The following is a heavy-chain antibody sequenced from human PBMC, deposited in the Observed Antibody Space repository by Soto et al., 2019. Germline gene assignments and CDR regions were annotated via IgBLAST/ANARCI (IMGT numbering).Heavy chain of an antibody. CDR2: IYWDDDK. CDR3: VHQECNNNNFYFDL. Sequence: QITLKESGPELVKPTQTLTLTCTFSGFSLSTSGVAVGWIRQPPGKALEWLSLIYWDDDKRYSPSLKSRLTITKDTSKNQVVLPMTNMDPVDTATYYWVHQECNNNNFYFDLWGRGTLVTVSS. J-gene: IGHJ2*01. D-gene: IGHD4-4*01. V-gene: IGHV2-5*02. CDR1: GFSLSTSGVA.